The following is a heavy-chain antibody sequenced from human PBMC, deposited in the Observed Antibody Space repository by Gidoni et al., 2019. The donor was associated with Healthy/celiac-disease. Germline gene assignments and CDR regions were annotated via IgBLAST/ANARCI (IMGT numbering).Heavy chain of an antibody. CDR1: GFTFSSYW. CDR2: IEQDGSEK. CDR3: ARGSRNFGVAYYMDV. Sequence: EVQLVASGGSLVQPGGSLRLSCAASGFTFSSYWLSWVRQAPGKGLEWVANIEQDGSEKYYVDSVKGRFNIARDNAKNSLYLQRNSLRAEDTGVYYCARGSRNFGVAYYMDVWGKGTTVTVSS. D-gene: IGHD3-3*01. J-gene: IGHJ6*03. V-gene: IGHV3-7*01.